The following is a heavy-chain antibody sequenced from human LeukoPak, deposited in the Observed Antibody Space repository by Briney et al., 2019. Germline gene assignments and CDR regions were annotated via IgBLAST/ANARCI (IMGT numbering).Heavy chain of an antibody. J-gene: IGHJ4*02. V-gene: IGHV1-18*01. D-gene: IGHD3-22*01. CDR1: GYTFTSYG. Sequence: ASVKVSCKASGYTFTSYGISWVRQAPGQGREWMGWISPYNGNTNYAQKLQGRVTMTTDTSTSTAYMELRSLRSDDTAVYYCARAYYDSSGYYSEPFDYWGQGTLVTVSS. CDR3: ARAYYDSSGYYSEPFDY. CDR2: ISPYNGNT.